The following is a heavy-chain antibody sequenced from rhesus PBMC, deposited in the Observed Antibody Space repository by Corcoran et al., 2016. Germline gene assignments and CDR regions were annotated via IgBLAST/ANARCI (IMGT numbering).Heavy chain of an antibody. Sequence: EVQLVQSGAEVKKPGASVKISCKASGYTFTDYYLHWVRQDPGKGLEGMGRVDPEDGEAIHAQKFQDRVTITADTSTDTAYMELSSLRSEDTAVYYCATYYSGSYQLGFDYWGQGVLVTVSS. CDR3: ATYYSGSYQLGFDY. D-gene: IGHD1-44*02. CDR2: VDPEDGEA. CDR1: GYTFTDYY. J-gene: IGHJ4*01. V-gene: IGHV1-111*02.